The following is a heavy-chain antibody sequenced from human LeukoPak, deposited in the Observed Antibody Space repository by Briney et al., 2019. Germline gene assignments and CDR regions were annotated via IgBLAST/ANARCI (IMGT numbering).Heavy chain of an antibody. CDR2: INPNSGGT. CDR3: ARVGCSGCYDAFDI. J-gene: IGHJ3*02. V-gene: IGHV1-2*02. Sequence: ASVKVSCKASGYTFTGYYMHWVRQAPGQGLEWMGWINPNSGGTNYAQKFQGRVTMTRDTSISTAYMELSRLRSDDTAVYYCARVGCSGCYDAFDIWGQGTMVTVSS. D-gene: IGHD2-15*01. CDR1: GYTFTGYY.